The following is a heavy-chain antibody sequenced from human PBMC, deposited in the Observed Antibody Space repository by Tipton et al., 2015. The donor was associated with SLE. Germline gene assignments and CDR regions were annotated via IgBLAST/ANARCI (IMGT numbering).Heavy chain of an antibody. J-gene: IGHJ4*02. D-gene: IGHD3-22*01. CDR1: GFTFSTYG. Sequence: SLRFSCAASGFTFSTYGMHWVRQAPGKGLEWVAFIRYDGSNKYYADSVKGRFTISRDNSKNTLYLQMNSLRAEDTAVYYCAKDTYYYDSSGYYYPRYWGQGTLVTVSS. CDR2: IRYDGSNK. CDR3: AKDTYYYDSSGYYYPRY. V-gene: IGHV3-30*02.